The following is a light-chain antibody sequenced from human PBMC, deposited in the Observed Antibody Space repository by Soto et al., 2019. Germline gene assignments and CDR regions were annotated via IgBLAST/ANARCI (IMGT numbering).Light chain of an antibody. CDR1: LGISSY. CDR3: QRIYNART. J-gene: IGKJ1*01. V-gene: IGKV1-27*01. Sequence: DIQLTQSPSSLSASVGGSVTITSRVSLGISSYLTWYRHKPGKVPKVLIYSACNLQSGVPSRFSGSGSGTDFTLTFSSLQPEDVATYYGQRIYNARTFGQGTKVEIK. CDR2: SAC.